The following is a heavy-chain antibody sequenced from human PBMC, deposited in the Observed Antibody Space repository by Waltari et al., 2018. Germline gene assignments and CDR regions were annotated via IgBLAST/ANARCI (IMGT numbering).Heavy chain of an antibody. Sequence: QVQLVQSGAEVKKPGASVKVSCKASGYTFTSYGISWVRQAPGPGLEWMGWISAYNGNTNYAQKLQGRVTMTTDTSTSTAYMELRSLRSDDTAVYYCARDGEIQLWLRYYYNGMDVWGQGTTVTVSS. J-gene: IGHJ6*02. CDR2: ISAYNGNT. V-gene: IGHV1-18*01. CDR3: ARDGEIQLWLRYYYNGMDV. D-gene: IGHD5-18*01. CDR1: GYTFTSYG.